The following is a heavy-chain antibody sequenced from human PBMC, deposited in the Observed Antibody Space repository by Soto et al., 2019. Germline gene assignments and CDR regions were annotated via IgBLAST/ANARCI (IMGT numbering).Heavy chain of an antibody. CDR3: ASWLKGADIGNYYYGMDV. Sequence: VQLVQSGAEVKKPGSSVMVSCKASGGAFSDYAFSWVRQAPGQGLEWLGGIMPIFRAPDYGQKFQGRVTITADESTRTTYMEMRGLESEDTAVYYCASWLKGADIGNYYYGMDVWGQGTTVTVS. D-gene: IGHD2-15*01. V-gene: IGHV1-69*12. CDR2: IMPIFRAP. CDR1: GGAFSDYA. J-gene: IGHJ6*02.